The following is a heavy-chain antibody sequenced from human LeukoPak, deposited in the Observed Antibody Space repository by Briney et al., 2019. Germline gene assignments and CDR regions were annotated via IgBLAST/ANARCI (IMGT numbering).Heavy chain of an antibody. CDR2: IWYDGSNK. J-gene: IGHJ4*02. V-gene: IGHV3-33*01. CDR1: GFTFSSYG. D-gene: IGHD4-17*01. Sequence: GGSLRLSCAASGFTFSSYGMHWVRQAPGKGLEWVAVIWYDGSNKYHADSVKGRFTISRDNSKNTLYLQMNSLRAEDTAVYYCARSPNYGDYSSVDYWGQGTLVTVSS. CDR3: ARSPNYGDYSSVDY.